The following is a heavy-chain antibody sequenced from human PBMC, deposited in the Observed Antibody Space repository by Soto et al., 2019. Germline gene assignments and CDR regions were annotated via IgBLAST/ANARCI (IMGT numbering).Heavy chain of an antibody. J-gene: IGHJ6*03. D-gene: IGHD2-2*01. CDR2: IWYDGSNK. V-gene: IGHV3-33*01. Sequence: GGSLRLSCAASGFTFSSYGMHWVRQAPGKGLEWVAVIWYDGSNKYYADSVKGRFTISRDNSKNTLYLQMNSLRAEDTAVYYCARASYCSSTSCLNYYYYYMDVWGKGTTVTVSS. CDR1: GFTFSSYG. CDR3: ARASYCSSTSCLNYYYYYMDV.